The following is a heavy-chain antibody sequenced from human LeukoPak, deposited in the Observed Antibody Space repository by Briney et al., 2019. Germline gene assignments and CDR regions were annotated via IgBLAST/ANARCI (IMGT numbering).Heavy chain of an antibody. D-gene: IGHD3-22*01. Sequence: PGGSLRLSFAASGFTVISNYMSWVRQAPGKGLEWVSVLYSGGSTYYADSVKGRFTISRDNSKNTLYLQMNSLRAEDTAVYYCARDRRTRYDSSGYYSFGYWGQGTLVTVSS. CDR2: LYSGGST. J-gene: IGHJ4*02. CDR3: ARDRRTRYDSSGYYSFGY. CDR1: GFTVISNY. V-gene: IGHV3-53*01.